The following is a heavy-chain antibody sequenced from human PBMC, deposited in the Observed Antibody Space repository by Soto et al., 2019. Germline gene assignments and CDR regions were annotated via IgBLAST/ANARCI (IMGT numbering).Heavy chain of an antibody. D-gene: IGHD1-26*01. CDR2: INHSGST. Sequence: SETLSLTCAVYGGSFSGYYWSWIRQPPGKGLEWIGEINHSGSTNYNPSLKSRVTISVDTSKNQFSLKLSSVTAADTAVYYCARGRGATYYWGQGTLVTVSS. V-gene: IGHV4-34*01. J-gene: IGHJ4*02. CDR3: ARGRGATYY. CDR1: GGSFSGYY.